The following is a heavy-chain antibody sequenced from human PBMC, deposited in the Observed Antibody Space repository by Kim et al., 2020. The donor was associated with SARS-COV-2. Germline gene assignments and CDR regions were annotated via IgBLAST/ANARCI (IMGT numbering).Heavy chain of an antibody. D-gene: IGHD3-10*01. V-gene: IGHV4-4*02. Sequence: NYNPSLKRRVTIPVDKAWNQFALNLSSVTAADTAVYYCERDTMVRGVFDYWGQGTLVTVSS. CDR3: ERDTMVRGVFDY. J-gene: IGHJ4*02.